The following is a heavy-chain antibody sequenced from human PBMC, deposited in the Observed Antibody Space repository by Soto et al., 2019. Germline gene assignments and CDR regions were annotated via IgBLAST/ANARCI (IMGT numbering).Heavy chain of an antibody. J-gene: IGHJ4*02. CDR3: ARYRCYYDSSGYVDY. V-gene: IGHV1-69*13. D-gene: IGHD3-22*01. CDR1: GGTFSSYA. Sequence: SVKVSCKASGGTFSSYAISWVRQAPGQGLEWMGGIIPIFGTANYAQKFQGRVTITADESTSTAYMELSSLRSEDTAVYYCARYRCYYDSSGYVDYWGQGTLVTVSS. CDR2: IIPIFGTA.